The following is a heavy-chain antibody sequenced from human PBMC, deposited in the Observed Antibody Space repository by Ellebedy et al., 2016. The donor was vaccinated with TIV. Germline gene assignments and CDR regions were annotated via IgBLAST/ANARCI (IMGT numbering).Heavy chain of an antibody. CDR2: ITSRTGDI. V-gene: IGHV3-21*05. D-gene: IGHD3-16*01. CDR1: GFSFGTFS. Sequence: PGGSLRLSFAASGFSFGTFSMDWVRQAPGKGLEWISYITSRTGDIYYADSVKGRFTISRDNAKNSLYLQMSSLRAEDTAVYYCVRGRNAYSYQFDHWGQGTLVAVSS. J-gene: IGHJ4*02. CDR3: VRGRNAYSYQFDH.